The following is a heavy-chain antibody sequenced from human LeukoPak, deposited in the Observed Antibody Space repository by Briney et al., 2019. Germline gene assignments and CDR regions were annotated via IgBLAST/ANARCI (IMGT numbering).Heavy chain of an antibody. CDR3: ARVWGPSTFRYYYNYMDV. CDR2: IYTSGST. Sequence: GSLRLSCAASGFTLSDYWMSWIRQPAGKGLEWIGRIYTSGSTNYNPSLKSQVTISVDTSKNQFSLKLSSVTAADTAVYYCARVWGPSTFRYYYNYMDVWGKGTTVTVSS. V-gene: IGHV4-4*07. CDR1: GFTLSDYW. J-gene: IGHJ6*03. D-gene: IGHD3-16*01.